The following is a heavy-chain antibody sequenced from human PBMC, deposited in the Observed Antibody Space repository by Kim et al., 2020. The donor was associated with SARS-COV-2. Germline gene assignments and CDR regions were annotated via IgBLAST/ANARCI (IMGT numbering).Heavy chain of an antibody. CDR2: IIPIFGTA. Sequence: SVKVSCKASGGTFSSYAISWVRQAPGQGLEWMGGIIPIFGTANYAQKFQGRVTITADESTSTAYMELSSLRSEDTAVYYCARDYYDSSGYPADAFDIWGQGTMVTVSS. J-gene: IGHJ3*02. V-gene: IGHV1-69*13. CDR1: GGTFSSYA. CDR3: ARDYYDSSGYPADAFDI. D-gene: IGHD3-22*01.